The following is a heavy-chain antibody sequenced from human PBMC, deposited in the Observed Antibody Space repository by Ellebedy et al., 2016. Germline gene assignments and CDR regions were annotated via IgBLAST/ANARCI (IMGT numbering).Heavy chain of an antibody. CDR1: GFTFSSYA. Sequence: GGSLRLXXAASGFTFSSYAMHWVRQAPGKGLEWVAVISYDGSNKYYADSVKGRFTISRDNSKNTLYLQMNSLRAEDTAVYYCARDWEWELYYFDYWGQGTLVTVSS. D-gene: IGHD1-26*01. V-gene: IGHV3-30-3*01. CDR3: ARDWEWELYYFDY. CDR2: ISYDGSNK. J-gene: IGHJ4*02.